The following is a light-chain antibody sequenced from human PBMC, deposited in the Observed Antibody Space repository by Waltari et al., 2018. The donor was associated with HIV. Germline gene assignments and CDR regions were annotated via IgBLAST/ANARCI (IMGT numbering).Light chain of an antibody. CDR3: AAWDDSLNGRVV. Sequence: QSVLTQPPSASVTPEQRVTISCSGSGSNIGRYTVNWYQQLPGTAPNLLIYSNNQRPSGVPDRFSGSKSGTSASLAISGLQSEDEADYYCAAWDDSLNGRVVFGGGTKLTVL. V-gene: IGLV1-44*01. J-gene: IGLJ2*01. CDR1: GSNIGRYT. CDR2: SNN.